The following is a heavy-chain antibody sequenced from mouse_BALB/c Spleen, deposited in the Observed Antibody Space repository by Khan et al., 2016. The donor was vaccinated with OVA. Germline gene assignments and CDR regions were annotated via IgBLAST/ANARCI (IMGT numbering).Heavy chain of an antibody. CDR1: GFSLTNYG. J-gene: IGHJ4*01. Sequence: VQLKESGPGLVAPSQSLSITCTISGFSLTNYGVHWVRQPPGKGLEWLVVIWSDGSTAYNSALNSRLSISKDNSKSQVFLKMNSLQTDDTAMYYYARQPYYHYYIMDNWGQGTSVTVSS. V-gene: IGHV2-6-1*01. CDR3: ARQPYYHYYIMDN. D-gene: IGHD2-10*01. CDR2: IWSDGST.